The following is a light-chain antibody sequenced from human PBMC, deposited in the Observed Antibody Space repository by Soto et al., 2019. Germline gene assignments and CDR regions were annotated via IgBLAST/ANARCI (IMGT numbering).Light chain of an antibody. CDR1: QSVSSSN. CDR2: DAS. CDR3: QQYGSSPDT. J-gene: IGKJ2*01. Sequence: EIVLTQSPGTLSLSPGEGATLSCRASQSVSSSNLAWYQQKPGQAPRLRIYDASTRASGIPDRFTGSGSGGDFALTFSRLEPEDYAVYYFQQYGSSPDTFGQGTKLEIK. V-gene: IGKV3-20*01.